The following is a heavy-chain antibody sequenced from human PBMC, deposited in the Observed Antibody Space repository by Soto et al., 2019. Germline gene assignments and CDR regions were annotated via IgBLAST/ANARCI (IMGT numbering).Heavy chain of an antibody. CDR3: ARDYDGFDY. CDR2: ISHSGTV. CDR1: NVSITSSNW. V-gene: IGHV4-4*02. D-gene: IGHD3-16*01. J-gene: IGHJ4*02. Sequence: PSETLSLTCDVSNVSITSSNWWTWVRQPPGKGLEWLGKISHSGTVNYNATLRSRVTISVDKPKNQLSLKLMSVTAADTAVYYCARDYDGFDYWGPGTLVTATS.